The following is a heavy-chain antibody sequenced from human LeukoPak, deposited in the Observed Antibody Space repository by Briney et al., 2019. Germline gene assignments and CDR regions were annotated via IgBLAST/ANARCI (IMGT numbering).Heavy chain of an antibody. CDR2: IKQDGSEE. CDR3: ARGSSAGASLRHDY. Sequence: GGSLRLSCAAPGFTFSSYWMSWVRQAPGKGLEWVANIKQDGSEENFVDSVKGRFTISRDNAKKSLYLQMNSLRAEDTAVYYCARGSSAGASLRHDYWGQGTLVTVSS. J-gene: IGHJ4*02. V-gene: IGHV3-7*01. CDR1: GFTFSSYW. D-gene: IGHD1-26*01.